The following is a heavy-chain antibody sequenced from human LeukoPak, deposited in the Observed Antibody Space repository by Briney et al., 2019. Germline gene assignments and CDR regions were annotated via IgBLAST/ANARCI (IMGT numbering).Heavy chain of an antibody. D-gene: IGHD6-19*01. CDR1: GGSISSGSYY. Sequence: SETLSLTCTVSGGSISSGSYYWGWVRQPAGKGREWIGRIYTSGSTNDNPSLRSRVPVSIDTSKNQFSLKLSSVTAADTAVYYCARENSSGWVIYWGQGTLVTVSS. CDR2: IYTSGST. CDR3: ARENSSGWVIY. J-gene: IGHJ4*02. V-gene: IGHV4-61*02.